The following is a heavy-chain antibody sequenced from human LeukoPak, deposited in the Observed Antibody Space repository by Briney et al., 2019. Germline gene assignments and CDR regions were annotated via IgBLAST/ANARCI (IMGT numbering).Heavy chain of an antibody. CDR1: GYTFTNYG. Sequence: ASVKVSCKASGYTFTNYGISWVRQAPGQGLEWMGWSSAYNGNTNYAQRLQGRVTMTADTSTSTAYMELRSLRSDDTAVYYCARDLREGSSSYQIPFDYWGQGTLVTVSS. V-gene: IGHV1-18*01. D-gene: IGHD6-13*01. J-gene: IGHJ4*02. CDR2: SSAYNGNT. CDR3: ARDLREGSSSYQIPFDY.